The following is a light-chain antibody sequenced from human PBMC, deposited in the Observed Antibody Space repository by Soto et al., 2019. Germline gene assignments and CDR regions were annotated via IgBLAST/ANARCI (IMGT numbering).Light chain of an antibody. CDR1: QSVGSN. J-gene: IGKJ3*01. Sequence: EIVMTQSAATLSVSPGERATLSCRPSQSVGSNLAWYQQKPGQAPRLLIYGASTRATGIPARFSGSGSGTEFTLTISSLQSEDFAVYYCQQWSRWPRETFGPGTTVDIK. CDR3: QQWSRWPRET. CDR2: GAS. V-gene: IGKV3-15*01.